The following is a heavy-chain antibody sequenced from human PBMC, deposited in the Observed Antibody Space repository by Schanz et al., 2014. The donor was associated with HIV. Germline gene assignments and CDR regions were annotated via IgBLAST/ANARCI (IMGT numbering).Heavy chain of an antibody. Sequence: QVQLVESGGGVVQPGRSLRLSCAASGFSFSSHGMHWVRQPPGKGLEWVSYIWYDGSKTYYVDSVKGRFTISRDNSKNTVYLQMNSLRVEDTAVYYCARDSQLFCSSTSCLFDCWGQGTLVSVSS. V-gene: IGHV3-33*01. D-gene: IGHD2-2*01. CDR1: GFSFSSHG. J-gene: IGHJ4*02. CDR3: ARDSQLFCSSTSCLFDC. CDR2: IWYDGSKT.